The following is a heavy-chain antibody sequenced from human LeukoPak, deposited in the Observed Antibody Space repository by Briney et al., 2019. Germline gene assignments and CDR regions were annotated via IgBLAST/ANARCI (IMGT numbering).Heavy chain of an antibody. CDR3: ARDITMVRGVIITDAHWGFDY. Sequence: ASVKVSCKASGYTFTSYGISWVRQAPGQGLEWMGWINPNSGGTNYAQKFQGRVTMTRDTSISTAYMELSRLRSDDTAVYYCARDITMVRGVIITDAHWGFDYWGQGTLVTVSS. V-gene: IGHV1-2*02. CDR2: INPNSGGT. CDR1: GYTFTSYG. D-gene: IGHD3-10*01. J-gene: IGHJ4*02.